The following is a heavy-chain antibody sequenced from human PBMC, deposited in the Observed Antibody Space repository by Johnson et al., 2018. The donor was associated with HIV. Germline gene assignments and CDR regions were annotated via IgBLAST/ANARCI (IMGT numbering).Heavy chain of an antibody. V-gene: IGHV3-30*04. CDR2: IWYDGSNK. Sequence: QEQLVESGGGLVKPGGSLRLSCAASGFTFSRYVMHWVRQAPGKGLEWVAVIWYDGSNKYYADSVKGRFTISRDNSKNTLNLQMNSLRAEDTAVYYCARSQIDAFDIWGQGTMVTVSS. CDR1: GFTFSRYV. J-gene: IGHJ3*02. CDR3: ARSQIDAFDI.